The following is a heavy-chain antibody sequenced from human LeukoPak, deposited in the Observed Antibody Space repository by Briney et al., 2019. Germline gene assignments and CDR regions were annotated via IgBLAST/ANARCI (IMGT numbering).Heavy chain of an antibody. CDR1: GGTFSSYA. CDR2: INPSGGRT. Sequence: ASVKVSCKASGGTFSSYAISWVRQAPGQGLQWMGIINPSGGRTNYAQKFQGRVTMTRDTSTSTVYMDLSSLRSEDTAVYYCARTSGRCDYRCFDYWGQGTLVTISS. CDR3: ARTSGRCDYRCFDY. V-gene: IGHV1-46*01. J-gene: IGHJ4*02. D-gene: IGHD4-17*01.